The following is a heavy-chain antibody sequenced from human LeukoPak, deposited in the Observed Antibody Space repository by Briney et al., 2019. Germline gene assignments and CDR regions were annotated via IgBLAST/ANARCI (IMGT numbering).Heavy chain of an antibody. CDR2: ISGSGGST. CDR3: ARESGLEYSSSGYFDY. Sequence: PGGSLRLSCAASGFTFSSYAMSWVRQAPGKGLEWVSAISGSGGSTYYADSVKGRFTISRDNSKNTLYLQMNSLRAEDTAVYYCARESGLEYSSSGYFDYWGQGTLVTVSS. J-gene: IGHJ4*02. V-gene: IGHV3-23*01. CDR1: GFTFSSYA. D-gene: IGHD6-6*01.